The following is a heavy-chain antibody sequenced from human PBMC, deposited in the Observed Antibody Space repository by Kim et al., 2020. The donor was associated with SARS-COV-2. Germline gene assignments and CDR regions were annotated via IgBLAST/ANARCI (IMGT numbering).Heavy chain of an antibody. V-gene: IGHV3-43*02. D-gene: IGHD6-13*01. CDR3: AKDMDSSSWWGHYYYYGMDV. CDR1: GFTFDDYA. CDR2: ISGDGGST. J-gene: IGHJ6*02. Sequence: GGSLRLSCAASGFTFDDYAMHWVRQAPGKGLEWVSLISGDGGSTYYADSVKGRFTISRDNSKNSLYLQMNSLRTEDTALYYCAKDMDSSSWWGHYYYYGMDVWGQGTTVTVSS.